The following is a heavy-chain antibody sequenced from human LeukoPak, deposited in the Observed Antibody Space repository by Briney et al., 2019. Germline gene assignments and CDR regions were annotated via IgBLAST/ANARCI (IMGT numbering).Heavy chain of an antibody. CDR2: ISSSSGGK. CDR1: GFTFSNYA. J-gene: IGHJ4*02. CDR3: AKEGFARGGYDLFQ. V-gene: IGHV3-23*01. Sequence: GGSLRLSCAASGFTFSNYAMSWVRQAPGKGLEWVSTISSSSGGKYYADSVKGRFTISRDNSKSTLFLQMNSLRAEDTAVYYCAKEGFARGGYDLFQWGQGTLVSVSS. D-gene: IGHD5-12*01.